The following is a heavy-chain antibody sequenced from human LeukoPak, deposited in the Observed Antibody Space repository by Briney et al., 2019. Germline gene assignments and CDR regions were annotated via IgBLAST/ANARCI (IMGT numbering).Heavy chain of an antibody. CDR3: AKDGPGYCSGGSCYARDAKPVNDY. J-gene: IGHJ4*02. CDR1: GFTFSSYA. D-gene: IGHD2-15*01. V-gene: IGHV3-23*01. CDR2: ISASGGYT. Sequence: GGSLRLSCAASGFTFSSYAMTWVRQAPGKGLEWVSSISASGGYTYYANSVKGRFTISRDNSKNTLYLQMNSLRAEDTAVYYCAKDGPGYCSGGSCYARDAKPVNDYWGQGTLVTVSS.